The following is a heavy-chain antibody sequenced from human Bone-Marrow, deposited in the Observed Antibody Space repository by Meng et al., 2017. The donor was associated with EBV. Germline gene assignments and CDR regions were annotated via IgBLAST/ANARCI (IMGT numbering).Heavy chain of an antibody. CDR2: IYYSGST. Sequence: QVQLQASGPGLVKPSETLSLTCTVSGGSISSYYWSWIRQPPGKGLEWIGYIYYSGSTNYNPSLKSRVTISVDTSKNQFSLKLSSVTAADTAVYYCARAYASGSYQGAFDPWGQGTLVTVSS. CDR1: GGSISSYY. V-gene: IGHV4-59*01. J-gene: IGHJ5*02. D-gene: IGHD1-26*01. CDR3: ARAYASGSYQGAFDP.